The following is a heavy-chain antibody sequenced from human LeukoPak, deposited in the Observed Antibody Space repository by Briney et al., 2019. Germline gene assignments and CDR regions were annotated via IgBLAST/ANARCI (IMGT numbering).Heavy chain of an antibody. D-gene: IGHD7-27*01. CDR1: GFTFSSYA. Sequence: GGSLRLSCAASGFTFSSYAMSWVRQAPGKGLEWVSYISSSGSTIYYADSVKGRFTISRDNAKNSLYLQMNSLRAEDTAVYYCARDRELGMGGLDYWGQGTLVTVSS. CDR3: ARDRELGMGGLDY. J-gene: IGHJ4*02. V-gene: IGHV3-48*04. CDR2: ISSSGSTI.